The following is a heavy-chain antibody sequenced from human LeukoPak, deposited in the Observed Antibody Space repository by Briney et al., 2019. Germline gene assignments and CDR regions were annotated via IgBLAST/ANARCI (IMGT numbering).Heavy chain of an antibody. V-gene: IGHV1-2*02. D-gene: IGHD6-6*01. Sequence: GASVKVSCKASGYTFTSYDINWVRQATGQGLEWMGWINPNSGGANYAQKFQGRVTMTRDTSISTAYMELSRLRSDDTAVYYCARGLPARRAERYMDVWGKGTTVAVSS. CDR3: ARGLPARRAERYMDV. CDR2: INPNSGGA. J-gene: IGHJ6*03. CDR1: GYTFTSYD.